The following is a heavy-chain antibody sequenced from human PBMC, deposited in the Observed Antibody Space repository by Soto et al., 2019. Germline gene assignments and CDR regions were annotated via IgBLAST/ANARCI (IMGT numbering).Heavy chain of an antibody. CDR1: GGSISSAGNY. CDR2: IYNSGNT. D-gene: IGHD2-2*01. J-gene: IGHJ5*01. Sequence: TLSLTCTVSGGSISSAGNYWNWIRQHTGKGLEWIGYIYNSGNTYYNPSLKSRVTILIDRSEHQFSLKLTSVTAADTAVYYCAKGACSSTACYEFDSWGQGTLVTVSS. V-gene: IGHV4-31*03. CDR3: AKGACSSTACYEFDS.